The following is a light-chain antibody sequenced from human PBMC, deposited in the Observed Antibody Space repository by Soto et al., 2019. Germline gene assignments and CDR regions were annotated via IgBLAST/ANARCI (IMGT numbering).Light chain of an antibody. Sequence: EIALTQSPGTLSLSPGARATLSCRASQSVSSSFLAWYQQKPGQAPRLLIYGASSRATGIPDRFSGSGSGTDFTLTISRLEPEEFAVYYCQQYGRSPWTFGQGTKVEIK. CDR3: QQYGRSPWT. J-gene: IGKJ1*01. CDR1: QSVSSSF. V-gene: IGKV3-20*01. CDR2: GAS.